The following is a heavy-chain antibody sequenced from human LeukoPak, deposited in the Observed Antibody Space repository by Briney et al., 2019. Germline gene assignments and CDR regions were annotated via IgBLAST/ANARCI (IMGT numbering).Heavy chain of an antibody. CDR3: AKGYGWEASYYYYMDV. Sequence: SETLSLTCAVYGGSFSGYYWSWIRQPPGKGLEWIGEINHSGSTNYNPSLKGRVTISVDTSKNQFSLKLSSVTAADTAVYYCAKGYGWEASYYYYMDVWGKGTTVTISS. CDR1: GGSFSGYY. D-gene: IGHD1-26*01. J-gene: IGHJ6*03. V-gene: IGHV4-34*01. CDR2: INHSGST.